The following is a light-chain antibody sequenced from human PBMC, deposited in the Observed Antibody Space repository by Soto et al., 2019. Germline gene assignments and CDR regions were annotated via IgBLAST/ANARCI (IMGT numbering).Light chain of an antibody. CDR2: SDD. Sequence: QSALTQPPSLSGTPGQRVTISCSGSNSNIGRYSVNWYQHFPGTAPKILIYSDDERRSGVPDRFSGSKSGTSASLAISGLQSEDEAEYYCAAWDDNLNGPLFGGGTKLTVL. V-gene: IGLV1-44*01. J-gene: IGLJ3*02. CDR1: NSNIGRYS. CDR3: AAWDDNLNGPL.